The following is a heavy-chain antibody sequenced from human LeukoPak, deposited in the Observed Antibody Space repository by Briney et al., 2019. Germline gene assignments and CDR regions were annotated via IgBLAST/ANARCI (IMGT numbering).Heavy chain of an antibody. CDR3: ARKKYYFDTWGVFDY. D-gene: IGHD3-22*01. CDR1: GFTFNDYY. J-gene: IGHJ4*02. Sequence: PGGSLRLSCAASGFTFNDYYMGWIRQAPGKGLEWVSYISGRDTTIDTTLYYADSVKGRFTISRDNDKNLLYLQMNSLRAEDTAVFYCARKKYYFDTWGVFDYWGQGTLVTVSS. CDR2: ISGRDTTIDTTL. V-gene: IGHV3-11*04.